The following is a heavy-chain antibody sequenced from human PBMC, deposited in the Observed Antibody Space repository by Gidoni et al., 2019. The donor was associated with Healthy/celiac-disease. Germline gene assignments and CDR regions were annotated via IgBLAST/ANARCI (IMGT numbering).Heavy chain of an antibody. CDR3: ARERPVLRFLEWLLDSDAFDI. J-gene: IGHJ3*02. V-gene: IGHV3-48*01. D-gene: IGHD3-3*01. Sequence: YYADSVKGRFTISRDNAKNSLYLQMNSLRAEDTAVYYCARERPVLRFLEWLLDSDAFDIWGQGTMVTVSS.